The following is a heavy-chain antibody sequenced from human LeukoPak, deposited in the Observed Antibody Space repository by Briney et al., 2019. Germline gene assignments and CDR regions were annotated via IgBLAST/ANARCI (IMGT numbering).Heavy chain of an antibody. J-gene: IGHJ4*02. CDR3: ARGSPRGIAAAGTNY. D-gene: IGHD6-13*01. CDR1: GFTFNNYW. Sequence: GGSLRLSCAASGFTFNNYWMSWVRQAPGKGLEWVANIQQDGSEKYYVDSVKGRFTISRDNAKNTLYLQMNSLRAEDTAVYYCARGSPRGIAAAGTNYWGQGTLVTVSS. CDR2: IQQDGSEK. V-gene: IGHV3-7*01.